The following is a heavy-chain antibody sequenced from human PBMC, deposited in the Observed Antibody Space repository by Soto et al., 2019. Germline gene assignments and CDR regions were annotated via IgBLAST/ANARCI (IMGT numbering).Heavy chain of an antibody. D-gene: IGHD3-3*01. Sequence: GGSLRLSCTASGFTFSDYVMSWVRQAPGRGLEWVSAISGGGSSTFYADSVKGRFVISRDNSKNTIHLQLDSLRAEDTAVYFCARVQNLKLENIFDYWGQGALVTVSS. CDR1: GFTFSDYV. J-gene: IGHJ4*02. CDR3: ARVQNLKLENIFDY. CDR2: ISGGGSST. V-gene: IGHV3-23*01.